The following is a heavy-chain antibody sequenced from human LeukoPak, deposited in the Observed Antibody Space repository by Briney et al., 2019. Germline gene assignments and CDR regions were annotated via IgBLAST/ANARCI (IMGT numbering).Heavy chain of an antibody. D-gene: IGHD2-2*01. J-gene: IGHJ4*02. CDR2: ISGSDGST. CDR3: AKGYCGSTNCYGDY. V-gene: IGHV3-23*01. Sequence: GGSLRLSCAASGFTFSSYAMSWVRQAPGKGLEWVSAISGSDGSTYYADSVKGRFTISRDNSKNTLYLQMNSPRAEDTAVYYCAKGYCGSTNCYGDYWGQGTLVTVSS. CDR1: GFTFSSYA.